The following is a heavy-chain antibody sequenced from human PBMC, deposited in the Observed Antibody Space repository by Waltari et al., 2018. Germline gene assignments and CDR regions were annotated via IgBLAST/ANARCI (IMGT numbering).Heavy chain of an antibody. J-gene: IGHJ6*02. CDR2: ISSSGSTI. Sequence: EVQLVESGGGLVQPGGSLRLSCAASGFTFSSYEMNWVRQAPGKGLEWVSYISSSGSTIYDADSVKGRFTISRDNAKNSLYLQMNSLRAEDTAVYYCARDQYCSSTSCYNYYGMDVWGQGTTVTVSS. CDR1: GFTFSSYE. CDR3: ARDQYCSSTSCYNYYGMDV. D-gene: IGHD2-2*02. V-gene: IGHV3-48*03.